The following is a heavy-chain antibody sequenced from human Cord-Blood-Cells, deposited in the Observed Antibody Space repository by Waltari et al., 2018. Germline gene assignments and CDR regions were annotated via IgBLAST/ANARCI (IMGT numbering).Heavy chain of an antibody. CDR3: AKEKNPFHQFDY. Sequence: EVQLLESGGGLVQPGGSLRLSCAASGFTFSGYAMSWVRQAPGKGLEWVSSISGSGGSTYYADSVKGRFTISRDNSKNTLYLQMNSLRAEDTAVYYCAKEKNPFHQFDYWGQGTLVTVSS. J-gene: IGHJ4*02. CDR2: ISGSGGST. CDR1: GFTFSGYA. V-gene: IGHV3-23*01.